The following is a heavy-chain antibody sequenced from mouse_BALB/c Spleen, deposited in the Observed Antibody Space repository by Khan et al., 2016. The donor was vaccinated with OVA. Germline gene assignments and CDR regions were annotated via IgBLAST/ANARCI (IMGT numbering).Heavy chain of an antibody. D-gene: IGHD4-1*01. V-gene: IGHV5-6*01. CDR3: ASHLTGSFAY. CDR1: GFTFSSYS. Sequence: EVMLVESEGDLVKPGGSLKLSCAASGFTFSSYSMSWVRQTPDKRLEWVATISSGGDYTYYPDSVKGRFTISRDNAKNTLYLQMSSLKSEDTAMYYCASHLTGSFAYWGQGTLVTVSA. CDR2: ISSGGDYT. J-gene: IGHJ3*01.